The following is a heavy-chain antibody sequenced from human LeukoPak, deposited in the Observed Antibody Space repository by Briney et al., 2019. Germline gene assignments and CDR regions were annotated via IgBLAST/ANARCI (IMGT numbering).Heavy chain of an antibody. CDR3: ATTGSAGFDY. V-gene: IGHV4-59*05. CDR1: GGSISSYY. CDR2: IYYSGST. D-gene: IGHD1-1*01. J-gene: IGHJ4*02. Sequence: SETLSLTCTVSGGSISSYYWSWIRQPAGKGLEWIGSIYYSGSTYYNPSLKSRVTISVDTSKNQFSLKLSSVTAADTAVYYCATTGSAGFDYWGQGTLVTVSS.